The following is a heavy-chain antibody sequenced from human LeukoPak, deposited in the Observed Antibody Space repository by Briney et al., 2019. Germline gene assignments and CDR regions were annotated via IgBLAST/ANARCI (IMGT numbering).Heavy chain of an antibody. CDR3: AMTFTGQEIDY. CDR2: IYTSGST. J-gene: IGHJ4*02. V-gene: IGHV4-61*02. D-gene: IGHD3-16*01. CDR1: GYSISSGYY. Sequence: SETLSLTCTVSGYSISSGYYWGWIRQPAGKGLEWIGRIYTSGSTNYNPSLKSRVTISVDTSKNQFSLKLSSVTAADTAVYYCAMTFTGQEIDYWGQGTLVTVSS.